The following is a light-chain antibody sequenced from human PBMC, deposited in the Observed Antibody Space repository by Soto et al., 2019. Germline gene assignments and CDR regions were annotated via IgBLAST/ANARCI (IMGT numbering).Light chain of an antibody. V-gene: IGLV2-11*01. CDR2: DVS. J-gene: IGLJ1*01. Sequence: SALTQPRSVSGSPGQSVTISCTGTSSDVGGYNYVSWYQQHPGKAPKVIIYDVSKRPSRVSDRFSASKSGNTASLTISGLQAEDEADYYCCSHAGSYTYVFGTGTKLTVL. CDR1: SSDVGGYNY. CDR3: CSHAGSYTYV.